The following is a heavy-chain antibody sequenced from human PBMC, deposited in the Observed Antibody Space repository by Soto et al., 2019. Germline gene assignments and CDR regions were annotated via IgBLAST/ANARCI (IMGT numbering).Heavy chain of an antibody. Sequence: QVQLVQSGAEVKKPGSSVKVSCKASGGTFSSYAISWVRQAPGQGLGWMGGIIPIFGTANYAQKFQGRVTITADKSTSTAYMELSSLRSEDTAVYYCARDGVTYCSGGSCEKFDYWGQGTLVTVSS. V-gene: IGHV1-69*06. D-gene: IGHD2-15*01. CDR3: ARDGVTYCSGGSCEKFDY. CDR1: GGTFSSYA. CDR2: IIPIFGTA. J-gene: IGHJ4*02.